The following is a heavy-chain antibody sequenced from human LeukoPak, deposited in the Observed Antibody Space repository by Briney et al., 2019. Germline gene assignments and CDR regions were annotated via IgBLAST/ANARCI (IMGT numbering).Heavy chain of an antibody. Sequence: GASVNVSCKASGYTFSSYAMNWVRQAPGQGLEWMGWINPNSGVTNYAQKFQGWVTMTRDASISTAYMELSRLRSDDTAVYYCARVSLIYGSGSYYQSPMAYWGQGTLVTVSS. D-gene: IGHD3-10*01. CDR1: GYTFSSYA. CDR2: INPNSGVT. J-gene: IGHJ4*02. CDR3: ARVSLIYGSGSYYQSPMAY. V-gene: IGHV1-2*04.